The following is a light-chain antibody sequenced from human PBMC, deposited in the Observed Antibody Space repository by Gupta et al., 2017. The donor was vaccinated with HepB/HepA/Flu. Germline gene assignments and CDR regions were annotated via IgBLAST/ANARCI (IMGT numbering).Light chain of an antibody. J-gene: IGKJ1*01. CDR2: DAS. CDR1: QSVKSY. V-gene: IGKV3-11*01. Sequence: IVLTQSPATLSLSTGEIATLSCRASQSVKSYLAWYHQKPGQAPRLLIYDASNRATDVPGRFSGSGSGTEFTLTISRREPEDFAVYYCQQRNNCPRTFGQGTKVEIK. CDR3: QQRNNCPRT.